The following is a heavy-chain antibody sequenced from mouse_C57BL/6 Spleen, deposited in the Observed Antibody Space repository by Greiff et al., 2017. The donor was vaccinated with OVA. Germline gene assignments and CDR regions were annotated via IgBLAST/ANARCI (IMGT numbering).Heavy chain of an antibody. D-gene: IGHD1-1*01. CDR2: IDPSDSET. J-gene: IGHJ4*01. V-gene: IGHV1-52*01. Sequence: QVQLQQPGAELVRPGSSVKLSCKASGYTFTSYWMHWVKQRPIQGLEWIGNIDPSDSETHYNQKFKDKATLTVDKSSSTAYMQLSSLTSEDSAVYYCARGLTTVVANYYAMDYWGQGTSVTVSS. CDR1: GYTFTSYW. CDR3: ARGLTTVVANYYAMDY.